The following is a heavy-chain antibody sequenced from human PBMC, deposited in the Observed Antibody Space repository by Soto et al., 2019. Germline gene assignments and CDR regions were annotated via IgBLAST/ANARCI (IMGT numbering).Heavy chain of an antibody. Sequence: SLRLSCAASGFTFDDYAMHWVRQAPGKGLEWVSGISWNSGSIGYADSVKGRFTISRDNAKNSLYLQMNSLRAEGTALYYCAKERNYLDHWGQGTLSTVSS. CDR3: AKERNYLDH. J-gene: IGHJ4*02. CDR2: ISWNSGSI. V-gene: IGHV3-9*01. CDR1: GFTFDDYA.